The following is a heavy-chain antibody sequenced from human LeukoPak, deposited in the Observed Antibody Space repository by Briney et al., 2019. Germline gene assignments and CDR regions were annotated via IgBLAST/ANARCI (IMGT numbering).Heavy chain of an antibody. CDR1: GYTLISYD. Sequence: GASVKVSCKASGYTLISYDINWVRQATGQGLEWMGWMNPNSGNTAYAQKFQGRVTMTRNTSISTAYMELSSLRSEDTAVYYCARVRLRGSYSLGYWGQGTLVTVSS. CDR2: MNPNSGNT. D-gene: IGHD1-26*01. V-gene: IGHV1-8*02. J-gene: IGHJ4*02. CDR3: ARVRLRGSYSLGY.